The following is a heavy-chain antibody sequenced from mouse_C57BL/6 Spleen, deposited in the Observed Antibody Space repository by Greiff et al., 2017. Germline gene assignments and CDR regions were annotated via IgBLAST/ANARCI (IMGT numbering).Heavy chain of an antibody. D-gene: IGHD2-2*01. CDR3: ARAFYYGYAAWFAY. Sequence: QVQLQQSGAELVRPGASVKLSCKASGYTFTDYYINWVKQRPGQGLEWIARIYPGSGKTYYIEKFKGKATLTAETSSSTAYMQLRSLTSEDSAVCVCARAFYYGYAAWFAYWGQGTLVTVSA. CDR2: IYPGSGKT. CDR1: GYTFTDYY. V-gene: IGHV1-76*01. J-gene: IGHJ3*01.